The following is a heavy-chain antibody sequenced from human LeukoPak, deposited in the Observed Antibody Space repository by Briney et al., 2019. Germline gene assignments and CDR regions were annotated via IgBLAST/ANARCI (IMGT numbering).Heavy chain of an antibody. J-gene: IGHJ4*02. CDR3: ARDSGEYYFDY. CDR2: INAGNGYT. D-gene: IGHD2-15*01. Sequence: AASVKVSCKASGYTFTSYAMHWVRQAPGQRLEWMGWINAGNGYTQYSQKFQGRVTITRDTSASTAYMELSSLRSEDTAVYYYARDSGEYYFDYWGQGTLATVSS. V-gene: IGHV1-3*01. CDR1: GYTFTSYA.